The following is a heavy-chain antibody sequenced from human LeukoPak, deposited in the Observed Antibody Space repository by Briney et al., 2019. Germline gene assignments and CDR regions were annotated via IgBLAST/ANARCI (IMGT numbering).Heavy chain of an antibody. CDR1: GGPFTDYY. CDR3: ARAYNGYDYP. V-gene: IGHV4-34*01. D-gene: IGHD5-12*01. J-gene: IGHJ5*02. CDR2: VNHSGTT. Sequence: PSETLSLTCAVYGGPFTDYYWSWIRQTPGKGLEWIGEVNHSGTTNYNPSLKSRVTISVDKSKNQFSLKVTSVTAADTALYYCARAYNGYDYPWGQGTLVTVSS.